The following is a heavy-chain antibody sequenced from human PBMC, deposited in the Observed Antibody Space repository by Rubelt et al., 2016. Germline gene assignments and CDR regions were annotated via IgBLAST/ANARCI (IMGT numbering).Heavy chain of an antibody. CDR1: GFTFSSYA. J-gene: IGHJ5*02. D-gene: IGHD6-19*01. V-gene: IGHV3-23*01. Sequence: AGRSLRLSCAASGFTFSSYAMSWVRQAPGKGLEWVSAISGSGGSTYYADSVKGRFSISRDNSKNTLYLEMNSLRAEDTAVCYCAKDFSTSVAADWFDPWGQGSLVTVSS. CDR2: ISGSGGST. CDR3: AKDFSTSVAADWFDP.